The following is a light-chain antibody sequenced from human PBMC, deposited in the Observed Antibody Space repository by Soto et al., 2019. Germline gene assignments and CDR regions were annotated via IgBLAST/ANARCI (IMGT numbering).Light chain of an antibody. CDR2: VAS. J-gene: IGKJ1*01. Sequence: DLQMTQSPSSLSASVGDRVTITCRASQGISNYLAWYQQQPGKVPKLLIYVASTLQSGVPSRFSGSGSGTSFTLTISSLQPEDVATYYCQKYNSAPWTFGQGTKVEIK. V-gene: IGKV1-27*01. CDR1: QGISNY. CDR3: QKYNSAPWT.